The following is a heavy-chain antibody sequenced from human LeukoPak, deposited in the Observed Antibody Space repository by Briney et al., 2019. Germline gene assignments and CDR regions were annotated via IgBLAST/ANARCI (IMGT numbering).Heavy chain of an antibody. Sequence: SVKVSCKASGGTFSSYAISWVRQAPGQGLEWMGGIIPIFGTANYAQKFQGRVTITTDESTSTAYMELISLRSEDTAVYYCASHYYDSSGYYRYNWFDPWGQGTLVTVSS. J-gene: IGHJ5*02. V-gene: IGHV1-69*05. CDR3: ASHYYDSSGYYRYNWFDP. D-gene: IGHD3-22*01. CDR1: GGTFSSYA. CDR2: IIPIFGTA.